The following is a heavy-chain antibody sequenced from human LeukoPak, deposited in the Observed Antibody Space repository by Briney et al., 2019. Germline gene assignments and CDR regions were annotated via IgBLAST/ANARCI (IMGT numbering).Heavy chain of an antibody. CDR2: TRFDGSNQ. CDR1: GFTFRTYG. Sequence: PGGSLRLSCSASGFTFRTYGMHWVRQAPGEGLEWVAFTRFDGSNQYYADFVKGRFTISRDNSNNTLSLQMNTLRGDDTAVYFCAKGYGESHFDSWGQGTLVTDSS. V-gene: IGHV3-30*02. CDR3: AKGYGESHFDS. J-gene: IGHJ4*02. D-gene: IGHD5-18*01.